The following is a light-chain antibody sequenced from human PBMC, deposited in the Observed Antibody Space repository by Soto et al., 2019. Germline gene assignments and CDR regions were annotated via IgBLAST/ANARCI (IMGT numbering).Light chain of an antibody. V-gene: IGKV1-12*01. CDR1: QAISNW. J-gene: IGKJ4*01. CDR2: AAS. CDR3: QQANSFPLT. Sequence: DIQLTQSPSSVSASVGDSVTITCRASQAISNWLAWYQQKPGRAPKLLIYAASYLQSGVPPRFSGRGSGTDFTLTISSLQPEDSATYFCQQANSFPLTFGGGTKVQIK.